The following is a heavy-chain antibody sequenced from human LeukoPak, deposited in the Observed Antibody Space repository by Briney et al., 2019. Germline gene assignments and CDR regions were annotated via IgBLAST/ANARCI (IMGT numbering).Heavy chain of an antibody. Sequence: GGSLRLSCAASGFTFSSYEMNWVRQAPGKGLEWASYISSSGSTIYYADSVKGRFTISRDNAKNSLYLQMNSLRAEDTAVYYCARSVRGLAVASHFDYWGQGTLVTVSS. CDR2: ISSSGSTI. D-gene: IGHD6-19*01. V-gene: IGHV3-48*03. CDR1: GFTFSSYE. J-gene: IGHJ4*02. CDR3: ARSVRGLAVASHFDY.